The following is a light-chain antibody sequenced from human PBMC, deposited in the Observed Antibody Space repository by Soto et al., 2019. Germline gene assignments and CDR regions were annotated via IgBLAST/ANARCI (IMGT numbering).Light chain of an antibody. CDR2: SSN. J-gene: IGLJ2*01. Sequence: QSVLTQPPSASGTPGQRVTISCSGSSSNIGSNSVNWYQQLPGTAPKLFMCSSNQRPSGVPDRFSGSKSGTSASLAISGLQSEDEADYYCAAWDDSLNGVVFGRGTKLTVL. CDR3: AAWDDSLNGVV. CDR1: SSNIGSNS. V-gene: IGLV1-44*01.